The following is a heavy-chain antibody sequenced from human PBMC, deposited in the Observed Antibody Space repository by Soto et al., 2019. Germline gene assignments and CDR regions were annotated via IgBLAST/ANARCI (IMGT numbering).Heavy chain of an antibody. D-gene: IGHD3-3*01. CDR3: ARDPTTIFGGGFDY. Sequence: QVQLVQSGAEVKKPGSSVKVSCKASGGTFSSYAISWVRQAPGQGLEWMGGIIPIFGTANYAQKFQCRVTITADESTSTAYRELISLRAEDTAVYYCARDPTTIFGGGFDYWGQGTLVTVAS. CDR2: IIPIFGTA. V-gene: IGHV1-69*01. J-gene: IGHJ4*02. CDR1: GGTFSSYA.